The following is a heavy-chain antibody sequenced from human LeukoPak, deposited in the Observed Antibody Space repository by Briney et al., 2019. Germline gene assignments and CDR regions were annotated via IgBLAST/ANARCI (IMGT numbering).Heavy chain of an antibody. D-gene: IGHD2-8*01. CDR1: GDSVSSNSAA. J-gene: IGHJ6*03. CDR3: ARGVEWHDYYMDV. V-gene: IGHV6-1*01. CDR2: AHYRSKWYI. Sequence: SQTLSLTCAIFGDSVSSNSAAWNWIRQSPSRGLEWLGRAHYRSKWYIDYAESVKGRITINPDTSKNQFSLQLNSVTPEDTAVYYCARGVEWHDYYMDVWGKGATVTVSS.